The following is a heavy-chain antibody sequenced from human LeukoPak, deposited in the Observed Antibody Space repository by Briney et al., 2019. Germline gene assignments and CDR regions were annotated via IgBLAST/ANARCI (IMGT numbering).Heavy chain of an antibody. CDR2: IIPIFGTA. J-gene: IGHJ4*02. CDR3: ARPGYRRGYSYVPFDY. V-gene: IGHV1-69*01. D-gene: IGHD5-18*01. Sequence: GSSVKVSCKASGGTFSSYAISWVRQAPGQGLEWMGGIIPIFGTANYAQKFQGRVTITADESTSTAYMELSSLRSEDTAVYYCARPGYRRGYSYVPFDYWGQGTLVTVSS. CDR1: GGTFSSYA.